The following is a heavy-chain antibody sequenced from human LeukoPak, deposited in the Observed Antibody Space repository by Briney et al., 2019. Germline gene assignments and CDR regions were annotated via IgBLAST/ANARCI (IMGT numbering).Heavy chain of an antibody. V-gene: IGHV3-7*01. CDR1: GFTFSTYW. CDR2: IKQDGSEK. J-gene: IGHJ4*02. D-gene: IGHD6-13*01. Sequence: GGSLRLSCAASGFTFSTYWMSWVRQAPGKGLEWAANIKQDGSEKYYVDSVKGRFTISRDNAKNSLYLQMNSLRAEDTDMYYCARDSAGNDYWGQGTLVTVSS. CDR3: ARDSAGNDY.